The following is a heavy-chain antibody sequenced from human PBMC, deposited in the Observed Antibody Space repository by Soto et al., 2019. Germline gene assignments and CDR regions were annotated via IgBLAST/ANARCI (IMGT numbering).Heavy chain of an antibody. J-gene: IGHJ4*02. V-gene: IGHV1-18*01. CDR2: ISAYNGNT. Sequence: QVQLVQSGAEVKKPGASVKVSCKASGYTFSSYGISWVRQAPGQGLEWMGWISAYNGNTNYAQKLQGRVTMTTDTSTSTALMDRRSMSSDDTVVIFSVRDQSGYVGHGYGGQGTLVIVSS. CDR3: VRDQSGYVGHGY. D-gene: IGHD5-12*01. CDR1: GYTFSSYG.